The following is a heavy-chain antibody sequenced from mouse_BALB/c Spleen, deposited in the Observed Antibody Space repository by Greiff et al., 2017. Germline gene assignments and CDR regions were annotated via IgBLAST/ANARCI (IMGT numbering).Heavy chain of an antibody. V-gene: IGHV1S135*01. CDR3: EEGVNTTGCDD. Sequence: LVESGPELEKPGASVKISCKASGYSFTGYNMNWVKQSYGKSLEWIGNFDPYYGGSSYNQKFKGKATLTVDKSSSTVNMQLTSKTSEVSAVYCCEEGVNTTGCDDWGQGTTLTVSA. CDR2: FDPYYGGS. CDR1: GYSFTGYN. J-gene: IGHJ2*01. D-gene: IGHD5-2*01.